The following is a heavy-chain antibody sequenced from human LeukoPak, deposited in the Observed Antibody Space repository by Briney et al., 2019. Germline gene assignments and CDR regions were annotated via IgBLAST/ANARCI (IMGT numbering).Heavy chain of an antibody. CDR2: IYSVGST. Sequence: GGSLRLSCAASGVTLSNNYMRWVRQAPGKGLEWVSVIYSVGSTYYADSVKGRSTISRDNSKNTLYLKMNSLTAEDTAVYYCARIYVWGSYSPYYFDYWGQGTLVTVSS. CDR1: GVTLSNNY. J-gene: IGHJ4*02. CDR3: ARIYVWGSYSPYYFDY. V-gene: IGHV3-53*01. D-gene: IGHD3-16*01.